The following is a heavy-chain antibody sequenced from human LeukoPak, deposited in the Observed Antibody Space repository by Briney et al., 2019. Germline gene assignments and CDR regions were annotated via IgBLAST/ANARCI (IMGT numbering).Heavy chain of an antibody. CDR3: ARDRGNQQDGMDV. J-gene: IGHJ6*02. V-gene: IGHV4-59*01. D-gene: IGHD3-10*01. CDR1: GGSISSYY. Sequence: PSETLSLTCTVSGGSISSYYWSWIRQPPGKGLEWIGYIYYSGSTNYNPSLKSRVTISVDTSKNQFSLKLSSVTAADTAVYYCARDRGNQQDGMDVWGQGTTVTVSS. CDR2: IYYSGST.